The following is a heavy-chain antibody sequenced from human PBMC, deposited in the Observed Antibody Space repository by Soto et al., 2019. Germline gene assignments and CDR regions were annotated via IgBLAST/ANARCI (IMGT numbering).Heavy chain of an antibody. CDR2: IYYSGST. J-gene: IGHJ4*02. Sequence: PSETLSLTCTVSGGSISSGGYYWSWIRQHPGKGLEWIGYIYYSGSTYYNPSLKSRVIISVDTSKNQFSLKLSSVTAADTAVYYCARAPAVRVPFDYWGQGTLVTVSS. V-gene: IGHV4-31*03. CDR3: ARAPAVRVPFDY. D-gene: IGHD3-10*01. CDR1: GGSISSGGYY.